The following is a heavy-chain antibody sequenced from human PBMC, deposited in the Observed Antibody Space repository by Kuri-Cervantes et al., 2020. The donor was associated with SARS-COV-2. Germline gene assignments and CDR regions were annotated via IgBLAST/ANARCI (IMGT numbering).Heavy chain of an antibody. CDR1: AYTFTSYG. CDR2: IDCYNGRT. D-gene: IGHD2-15*01. V-gene: IGHV1-18*01. CDR3: VRDPNCSAGNCYFDY. Sequence: ASVKVSCRASAYTFTSYGISWVRQAPGQELEWMAWIDCYNGRTEYARTLQGRLTVTTDASTSTAYMELRSPRSDDTAVYYCVRDPNCSAGNCYFDYWGQGTQVTVSS. J-gene: IGHJ4*02.